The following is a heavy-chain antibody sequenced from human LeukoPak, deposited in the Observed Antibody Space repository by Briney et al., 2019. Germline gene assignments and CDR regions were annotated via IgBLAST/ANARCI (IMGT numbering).Heavy chain of an antibody. V-gene: IGHV3-21*04. J-gene: IGHJ4*02. Sequence: RPEGSLRLSCAASGFTFSSYSMNWVRQAPGKGLEWVSSISSSSSYIYYADSVKGRFTISRDNSKNTLYLQMNSLRAEDTAVYYCAKDLYTMIVVVYVFDYWGQGTLVTVSS. CDR1: GFTFSSYS. CDR2: ISSSSSYI. D-gene: IGHD3-22*01. CDR3: AKDLYTMIVVVYVFDY.